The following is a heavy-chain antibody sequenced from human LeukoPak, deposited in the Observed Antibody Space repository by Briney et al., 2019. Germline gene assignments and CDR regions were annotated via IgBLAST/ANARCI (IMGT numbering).Heavy chain of an antibody. CDR3: ARTSIAAARDYYYYGMDV. CDR1: GGSIGGYY. J-gene: IGHJ6*02. Sequence: PSETLSLTCTVSGGSIGGYYWSWIRQPAGKGLEWIGRIYTSGSTNYNPSLKSRVTMSVDTSKNQFSLKLSSVTAADTAVYYCARTSIAAARDYYYYGMDVWGQGTTVTVSS. CDR2: IYTSGST. D-gene: IGHD6-13*01. V-gene: IGHV4-4*07.